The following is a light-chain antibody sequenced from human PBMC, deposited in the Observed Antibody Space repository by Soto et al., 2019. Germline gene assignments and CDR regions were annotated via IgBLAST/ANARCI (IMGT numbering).Light chain of an antibody. CDR1: QSISGY. J-gene: IGKJ4*01. CDR2: AAS. V-gene: IGKV1-39*01. Sequence: DIQMTQSPSSLSASVGDRVTITCRASQSISGYLNWYQQKPGKAPKLLIYAASTLQRGVPSRFSGSGSGTDFTLTISRLPPEDFATYYCQQLNSYPLTVGGGTKVDSK. CDR3: QQLNSYPLT.